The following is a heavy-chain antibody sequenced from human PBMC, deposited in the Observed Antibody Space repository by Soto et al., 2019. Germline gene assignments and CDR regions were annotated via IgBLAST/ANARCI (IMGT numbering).Heavy chain of an antibody. CDR3: AKEMGDYYDSSGSWFDP. Sequence: PGGSLRLSCAAPGFTVSSYVMSWVRQAPGKGLEWVSAISGSGGNTYYADSVKGRFTISRDNSKNTLFLQMNSLRAEDTALYFCAKEMGDYYDSSGSWFDPWGQGTLVTVSS. CDR2: ISGSGGNT. CDR1: GFTVSSYV. J-gene: IGHJ5*02. D-gene: IGHD3-22*01. V-gene: IGHV3-23*01.